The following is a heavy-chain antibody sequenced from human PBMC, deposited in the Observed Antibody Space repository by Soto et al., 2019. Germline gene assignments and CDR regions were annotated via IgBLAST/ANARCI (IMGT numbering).Heavy chain of an antibody. J-gene: IGHJ6*02. CDR3: AREWSAAGHFYGMDG. CDR1: GYTFTSYD. Sequence: ASVKVSCKTSGYTFTSYDINWVRQAPGQGLEWVGWMNTNSDDTRSAQKFRGRLTLTRDKSMRAVYMKLSNLRPDDSAVYYCAREWSAAGHFYGMDGWGPGPTVTVSS. CDR2: MNTNSDDT. V-gene: IGHV1-8*01. D-gene: IGHD6-13*01.